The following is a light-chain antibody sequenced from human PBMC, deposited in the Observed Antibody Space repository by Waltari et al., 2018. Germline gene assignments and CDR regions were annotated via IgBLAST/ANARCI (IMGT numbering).Light chain of an antibody. Sequence: EIVLTQSPATLSLSPGGRATLSCRASQTVRTYLAWYQQKPGQAPRLLIVDASSRATGIPAKFSGSGSGTDFTLTVSNLEPEDFAIYYCQQRSNWPYTFGQGTRVEIK. CDR2: DAS. J-gene: IGKJ2*01. V-gene: IGKV3-11*01. CDR1: QTVRTY. CDR3: QQRSNWPYT.